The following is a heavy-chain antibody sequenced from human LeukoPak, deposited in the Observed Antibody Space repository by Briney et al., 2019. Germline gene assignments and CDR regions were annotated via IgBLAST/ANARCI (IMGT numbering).Heavy chain of an antibody. CDR2: MNPNSCNT. Sequence: GASVKVSCKASGYTFPSYDIHWVRQATGQGLEWMGWMNPNSCNTGYAQKFQGRVTITRNPSISTAYKELSSLRSGDTAVYYWARGFTGTHGDYLLDYWGQGTLVTVSS. D-gene: IGHD4-17*01. V-gene: IGHV1-8*03. CDR3: ARGFTGTHGDYLLDY. J-gene: IGHJ4*02. CDR1: GYTFPSYD.